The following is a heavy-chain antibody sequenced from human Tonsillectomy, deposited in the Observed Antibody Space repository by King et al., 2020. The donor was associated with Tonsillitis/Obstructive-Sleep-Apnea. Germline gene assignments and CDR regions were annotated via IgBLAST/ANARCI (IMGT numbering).Heavy chain of an antibody. V-gene: IGHV3-30*04. CDR3: AREGPPDFDY. CDR2: ISYDGSNK. CDR1: GFTFSSYA. Sequence: VQPVESGGGVVQPGRSLRLSCAASGFTFSSYAMHWVRQAPGKGLEWVAVISYDGSNKYYADSVKGRFTISRDNSKNTLYMQMNSLRAEDTAVYYCAREGPPDFDYWGQGTLVTVSS. J-gene: IGHJ4*02.